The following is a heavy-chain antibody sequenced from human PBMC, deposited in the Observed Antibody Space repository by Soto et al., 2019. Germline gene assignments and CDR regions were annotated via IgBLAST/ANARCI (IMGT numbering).Heavy chain of an antibody. CDR1: GGSISSGDYY. CDR3: ARATPSWFDP. Sequence: SETLSLTCSVSGGSISSGDYYWSWIRQPPGKGLEWIGYIYYSGSTYYNPSLKSRVTISVDRSKNQFSLKLSSVTAADTAVYSCARATPSWFDPWGQGTLVTVSS. J-gene: IGHJ5*02. CDR2: IYYSGST. V-gene: IGHV4-30-4*01.